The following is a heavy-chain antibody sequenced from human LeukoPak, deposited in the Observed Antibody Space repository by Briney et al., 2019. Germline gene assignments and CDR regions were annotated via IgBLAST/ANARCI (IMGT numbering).Heavy chain of an antibody. CDR1: GFTFSSYA. CDR3: AKDPGSGRNYFDY. D-gene: IGHD1-14*01. CDR2: ISGSGGST. J-gene: IGHJ4*02. V-gene: IGHV3-23*01. Sequence: GGSLRLSCAASGFTFSSYAMSWVRQAPGKGLEWVSAISGSGGSTYYEDSVKGRFTISRDNSKNTLYLQMNSLRAEDTAVYYCAKDPGSGRNYFDYWGQGTLVTVSS.